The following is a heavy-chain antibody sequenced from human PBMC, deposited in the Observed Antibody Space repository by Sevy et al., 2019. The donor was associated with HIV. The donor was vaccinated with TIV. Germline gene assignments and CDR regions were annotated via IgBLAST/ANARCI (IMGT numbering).Heavy chain of an antibody. CDR1: GGSISNYY. J-gene: IGHJ5*02. V-gene: IGHV4-59*01. Sequence: SENLSLTCTVSGGSISNYYWNWIRQSPGKGLEWIGYIYYSGGTNYNASLRSRVTMSADTSKNQFSLKLSFVTAADTAMYYCARGNSGSYGWFDPWGQGTLVTVSS. CDR3: ARGNSGSYGWFDP. D-gene: IGHD1-26*01. CDR2: IYYSGGT.